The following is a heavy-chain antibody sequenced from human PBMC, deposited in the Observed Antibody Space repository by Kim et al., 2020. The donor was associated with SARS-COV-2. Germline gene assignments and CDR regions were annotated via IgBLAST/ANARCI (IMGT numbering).Heavy chain of an antibody. J-gene: IGHJ4*02. CDR1: GGTFSSYA. V-gene: IGHV1-69*13. Sequence: SVKVSCKASGGTFSSYAISWVRQAPGQGLEWMGGIIPIFGTANYAQKFQGRVTITADESTSTAYMELSSLRSEDTAVYYCASQETIIAAAGQVSFDYWGQGTLVTVSS. CDR3: ASQETIIAAAGQVSFDY. CDR2: IIPIFGTA. D-gene: IGHD6-13*01.